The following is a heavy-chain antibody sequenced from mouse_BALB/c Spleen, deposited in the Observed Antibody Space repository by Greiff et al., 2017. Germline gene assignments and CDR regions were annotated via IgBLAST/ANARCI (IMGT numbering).Heavy chain of an antibody. J-gene: IGHJ2*01. CDR3: ARQDSRNYFDY. V-gene: IGHV5-12-1*01. Sequence: DVKLVESGGGLVKPGGSLKLSCAASGFAFSSYDMSWVRQTPEKRLEWVAYISSGGGSTYYPDTVKGRFTISRDNAKNTLYLQMSSLKSEDTAMYYCARQDSRNYFDYWGQGTTLTVSS. CDR1: GFAFSSYD. D-gene: IGHD6-1*01. CDR2: ISSGGGST.